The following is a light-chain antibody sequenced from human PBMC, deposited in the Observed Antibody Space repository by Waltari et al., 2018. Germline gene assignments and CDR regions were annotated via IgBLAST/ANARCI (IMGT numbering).Light chain of an antibody. CDR1: SSDVGNYKR. Sequence: QSALTQPASVSGSPGQSITISCTGTSSDVGNYKRVSWYQQHPGKDPKLMIYAVSKLPSGVADRFSGSKAGDMASLTISGLQPEDEAEYFCSSYAGSSKGVFGGGTKVTVL. CDR2: AVS. J-gene: IGLJ2*01. V-gene: IGLV2-23*02. CDR3: SSYAGSSKGV.